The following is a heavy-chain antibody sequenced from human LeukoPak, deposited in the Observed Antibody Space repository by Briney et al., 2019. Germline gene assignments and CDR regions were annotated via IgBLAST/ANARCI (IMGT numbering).Heavy chain of an antibody. CDR2: ISGSGGST. Sequence: PGGSLRLSCAASGFTFSSYAMSWVRQAPGKGLEWVSAISGSGGSTYYADSVKGRFTISRDNSKNTLYLQMNSLRAEDTAVYYCAKDWHYDILTGLYFDYWGQGTLVTVSS. CDR3: AKDWHYDILTGLYFDY. D-gene: IGHD3-9*01. CDR1: GFTFSSYA. V-gene: IGHV3-23*01. J-gene: IGHJ4*02.